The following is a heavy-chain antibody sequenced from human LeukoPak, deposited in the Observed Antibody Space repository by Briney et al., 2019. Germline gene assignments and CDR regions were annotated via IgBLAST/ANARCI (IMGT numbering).Heavy chain of an antibody. Sequence: GGSLRLSCAASGFTFSSYSMNWVRQAPGKGLEWVSYISSSSSTIYYADSVKGRFTISRDNAKNSQYLQMNSLRAEDTAVYYCAREYSSGWYGYWGQGTLVTVSS. D-gene: IGHD6-19*01. CDR2: ISSSSSTI. CDR1: GFTFSSYS. J-gene: IGHJ4*02. V-gene: IGHV3-48*01. CDR3: AREYSSGWYGY.